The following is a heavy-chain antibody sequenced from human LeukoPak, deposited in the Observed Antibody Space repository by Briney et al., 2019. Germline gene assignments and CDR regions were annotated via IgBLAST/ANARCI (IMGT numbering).Heavy chain of an antibody. J-gene: IGHJ5*02. CDR2: IYWDDDK. CDR1: GFPLSTRGVG. V-gene: IGHV2-5*02. D-gene: IGHD4-23*01. CDR3: AHINGGSRFDP. Sequence: SGPTLVKPPQTLTLTCTFSGFPLSTRGVGVGWIRQPPGKALEWLALIYWDDDKRYSPSLKSRLTITKDTSKNQVVLTMTNMDPVDTATYYCAHINGGSRFDPWGQGTLVTVSS.